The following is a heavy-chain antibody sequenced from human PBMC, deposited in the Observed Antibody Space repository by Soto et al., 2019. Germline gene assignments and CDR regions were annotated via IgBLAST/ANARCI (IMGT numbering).Heavy chain of an antibody. V-gene: IGHV4-31*02. J-gene: IGHJ5*02. CDR2: IYYNGST. CDR1: GWLIRRGGYF. Sequence: QVAVEEAGPGLVKPSQALFLTWPFSGWLIRRGGYFLGWIRQHPGKGLEGIGYIYYNGSTYYNPSLKSRVTISVDTSKNQFSLKLSSVTAADTAVYYCARSVDPWGQGTLVTVSS. CDR3: ARSVDP.